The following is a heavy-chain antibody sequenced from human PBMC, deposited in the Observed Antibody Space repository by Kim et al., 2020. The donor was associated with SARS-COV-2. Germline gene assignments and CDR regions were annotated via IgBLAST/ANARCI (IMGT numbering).Heavy chain of an antibody. V-gene: IGHV3-23*01. CDR2: ISGSGGST. D-gene: IGHD6-19*01. J-gene: IGHJ4*02. CDR3: ANAYSSGWYGGEYYFDY. CDR1: GFTFSSYA. Sequence: GGSLRLSCAASGFTFSSYAMSWVRQAPGKGLEWVSAISGSGGSTYYADSVKGRFTISRDNSKNTLYLQMNSLRAEDTAVYYCANAYSSGWYGGEYYFDYWGQGTLVTVSS.